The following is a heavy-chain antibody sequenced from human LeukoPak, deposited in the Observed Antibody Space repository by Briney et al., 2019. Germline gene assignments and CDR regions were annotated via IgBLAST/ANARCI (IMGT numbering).Heavy chain of an antibody. CDR2: VTESGDRS. Sequence: PGGSLRLSCAASGFTFSSYSMNWVRQAPGKGLEWVSYVTESGDRSIYAESVQGRFTISRDNVKNTLSLQMNSLRAEDTAVYYCARDPSWRHDSWGQGTLVTVSS. J-gene: IGHJ4*02. CDR1: GFTFSSYS. CDR3: ARDPSWRHDS. V-gene: IGHV3-23*01.